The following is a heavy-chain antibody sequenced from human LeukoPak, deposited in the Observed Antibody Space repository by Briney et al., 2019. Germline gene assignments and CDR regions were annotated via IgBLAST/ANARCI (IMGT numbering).Heavy chain of an antibody. CDR1: AVTVSDYY. V-gene: IGHV3-11*01. CDR2: VSSSGDTI. Sequence: PGGSLRLSCAAAAVTVSDYYMTWMREAPGKGLEWGSCVSSSGDTIYTADSVQGRFTIPRDNAENSLYLQMNRLRAQDTALYYCVKVSGWAYYFDSWGQGTLVTVSS. CDR3: VKVSGWAYYFDS. D-gene: IGHD6-19*01. J-gene: IGHJ4*02.